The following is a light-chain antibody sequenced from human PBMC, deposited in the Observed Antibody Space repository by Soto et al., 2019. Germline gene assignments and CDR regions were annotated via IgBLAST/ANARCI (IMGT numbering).Light chain of an antibody. CDR2: DAS. V-gene: IGKV3-11*01. CDR1: QSVSSY. Sequence: EIVLTQSPATLSLSPWERATLSCRASQSVSSYLAWYQQKPGQAPRLLIYDASNRATGIPARFSGSGSGTDFTLTISSLAPEDFAVYYCQQRSNWITFGQGTRLEIK. J-gene: IGKJ5*01. CDR3: QQRSNWIT.